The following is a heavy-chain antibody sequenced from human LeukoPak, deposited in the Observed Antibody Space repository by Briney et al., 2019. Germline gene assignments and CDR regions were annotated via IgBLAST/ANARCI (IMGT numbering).Heavy chain of an antibody. CDR2: IWYDGSNK. D-gene: IGHD2-2*02. CDR1: GFTFSSYG. CDR3: ARDLLGYCSSTSCYSLDY. Sequence: PGKSLRLSCAASGFTFSSYGMHWVRQAPGKGLEWVAVIWYDGSNKYYADSVKGRFTISRDNSKNTLYLQMNSLRAEDTAVYYCARDLLGYCSSTSCYSLDYWGQGTLVTVSS. J-gene: IGHJ4*02. V-gene: IGHV3-33*01.